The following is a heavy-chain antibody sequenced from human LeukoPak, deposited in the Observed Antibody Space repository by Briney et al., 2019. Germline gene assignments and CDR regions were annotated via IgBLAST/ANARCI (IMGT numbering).Heavy chain of an antibody. CDR1: GFTFSSYS. V-gene: IGHV3-21*01. Sequence: GGSLRPSCAASGFTFSSYSMNWVRQAPGKGLEWVSSISSSSSYIYYADSVKGRFTISRDNSKNTLYLQMNSLRAEDTAVYYCARDTVDVAAAGPYYYYGMDVWGQGTTVTVSS. D-gene: IGHD6-13*01. CDR2: ISSSSSYI. J-gene: IGHJ6*02. CDR3: ARDTVDVAAAGPYYYYGMDV.